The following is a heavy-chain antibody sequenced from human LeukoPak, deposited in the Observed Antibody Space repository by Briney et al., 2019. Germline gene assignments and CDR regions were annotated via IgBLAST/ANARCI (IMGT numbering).Heavy chain of an antibody. Sequence: SETLSLTCTVSGGSISSSSYYWGWIRQPPGKGLEWIGSIYYSGSTYYNPSLKSRVTISEDTSKNQFSLNLSSVTAADTAVYYCARHLIETYYYDSSGYYPLRNWFDPWGQGTLVTVSS. D-gene: IGHD3-22*01. CDR3: ARHLIETYYYDSSGYYPLRNWFDP. CDR2: IYYSGST. CDR1: GGSISSSSYY. J-gene: IGHJ5*02. V-gene: IGHV4-39*01.